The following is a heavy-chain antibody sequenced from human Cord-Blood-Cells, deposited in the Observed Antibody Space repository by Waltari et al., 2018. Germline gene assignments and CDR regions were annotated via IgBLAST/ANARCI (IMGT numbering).Heavy chain of an antibody. J-gene: IGHJ2*01. V-gene: IGHV1-69*09. CDR1: GGTSSSYA. Sequence: QVQLVQSGAEVKKPGSSAQVSCKASGGTSSSYAISWVRQAPGQGLEWMGRIIPILGIANYAQKFQGRVTITADKSTSTAYMELSSLRSEDTAVYYCARGSDWYFDLWGRGTLVTVSS. CDR3: ARGSDWYFDL. CDR2: IIPILGIA.